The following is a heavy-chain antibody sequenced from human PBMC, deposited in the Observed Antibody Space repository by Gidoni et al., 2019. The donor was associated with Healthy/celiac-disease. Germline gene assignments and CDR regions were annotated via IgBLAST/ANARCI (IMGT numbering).Heavy chain of an antibody. CDR3: ARGPHEVVVPAH. V-gene: IGHV3-21*01. CDR2: ISSSSSYI. J-gene: IGHJ4*02. Sequence: EVQLVESGGGLVKPGGSLRLSCAAAGITFSSYSMNWVRQAPGKGLEWVSSISSSSSYIYYADSVKGRFTISRDNAKNSLYLQMNSLRAEDTAVYYCARGPHEVVVPAHWGQGTLVTVSS. D-gene: IGHD2-2*01. CDR1: GITFSSYS.